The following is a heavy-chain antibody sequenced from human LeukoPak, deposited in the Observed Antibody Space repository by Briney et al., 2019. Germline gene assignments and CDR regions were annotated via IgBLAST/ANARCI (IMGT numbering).Heavy chain of an antibody. CDR3: ARVAMTVPYFQP. D-gene: IGHD2-21*02. J-gene: IGHJ1*01. Sequence: ASVKVSCKTSGYTFTDYYMYWVRQAPGQGLECMGWINPKSGGTKYAENFQGRVTMTRDTYISTAYLELSSLKSDDTAIYYCARVAMTVPYFQPWGQGTLVTVSS. V-gene: IGHV1-2*02. CDR1: GYTFTDYY. CDR2: INPKSGGT.